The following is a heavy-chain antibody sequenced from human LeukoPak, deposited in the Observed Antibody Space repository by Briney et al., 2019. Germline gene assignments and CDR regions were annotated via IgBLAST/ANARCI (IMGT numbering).Heavy chain of an antibody. Sequence: ASVKVFCKASGYTFSGIYMHWVRQAPGQGLEWMGWINPNSGGTNYAQKFQGRVTMTRDTSISTAYMELSRLRSDDTAVYYCARSSLAGKGPLAYWGRGPRVTVSS. D-gene: IGHD6-19*01. CDR3: ARSSLAGKGPLAY. J-gene: IGHJ4*02. V-gene: IGHV1-2*02. CDR1: GYTFSGIY. CDR2: INPNSGGT.